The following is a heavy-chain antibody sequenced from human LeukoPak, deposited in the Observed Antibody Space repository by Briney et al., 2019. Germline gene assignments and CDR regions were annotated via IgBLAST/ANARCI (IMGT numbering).Heavy chain of an antibody. Sequence: ASVKVSCKASGYTFTSYDINWVRQATGQGLEWMGWMNPNSGNTGYAQKFQGRVTMTRNTSMSTAYMELSSLRSEDTAVYYCARVTFGGVVADFDYWGQGTLVTVSS. D-gene: IGHD3-16*02. CDR3: ARVTFGGVVADFDY. CDR2: MNPNSGNT. CDR1: GYTFTSYD. J-gene: IGHJ4*02. V-gene: IGHV1-8*01.